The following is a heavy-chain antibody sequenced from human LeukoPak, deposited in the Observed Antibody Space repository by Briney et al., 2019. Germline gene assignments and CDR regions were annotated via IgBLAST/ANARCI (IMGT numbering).Heavy chain of an antibody. CDR3: ARPGPAAAGQISH. V-gene: IGHV4-39*01. CDR2: IYYSGST. J-gene: IGHJ4*02. Sequence: SETLSLTCTVSGGSISSSSYYWGWIRQPPGKGLEWIGSIYYSGSTYYNPSLKSRVTISVDTSKNQFSLKLSSVTAADTAVYYCARPGPAAAGQISHWGQGTLVTVSS. D-gene: IGHD6-13*01. CDR1: GGSISSSSYY.